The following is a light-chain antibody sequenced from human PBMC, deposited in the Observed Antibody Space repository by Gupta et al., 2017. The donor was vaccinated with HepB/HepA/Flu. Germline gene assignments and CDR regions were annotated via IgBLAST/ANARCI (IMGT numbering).Light chain of an antibody. J-gene: IGLJ3*02. CDR2: DTS. CDR3: SLFYSGVWV. Sequence: AVVTLAPAVTVSPGGTVTLTCGSSTGTVTNDLWPYWFQQKPGQVPRTLIDDTSNNHPWTPARFAGYLLGGKAALXLXGALPEXEADYYCSLFYSGVWVFGGGTKVTV. V-gene: IGLV7-46*01. CDR1: TGTVTNDLW.